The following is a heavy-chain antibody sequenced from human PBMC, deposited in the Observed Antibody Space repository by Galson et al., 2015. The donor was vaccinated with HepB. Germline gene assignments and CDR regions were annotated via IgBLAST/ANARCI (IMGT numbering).Heavy chain of an antibody. V-gene: IGHV3-53*01. CDR2: IEGTGRT. Sequence: LRLSCAASGFTVNSNYMSWVRLTPGRGLEWVSAIEGTGRTDYADSVEGRFTISSDNSKNTLYLQMNSLRAEDTAVYYCAIGIEMVTIADYWGLGTLVTVSS. D-gene: IGHD5-24*01. CDR1: GFTVNSNY. J-gene: IGHJ4*02. CDR3: AIGIEMVTIADY.